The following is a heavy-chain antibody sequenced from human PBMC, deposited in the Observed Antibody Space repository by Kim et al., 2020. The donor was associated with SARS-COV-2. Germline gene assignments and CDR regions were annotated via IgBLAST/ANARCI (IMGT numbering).Heavy chain of an antibody. CDR1: GYTFTSYA. CDR2: INAGNGNT. D-gene: IGHD2-2*01. CDR3: ARNIVVVPAAKDYYGMDV. Sequence: ASVKVSCKASGYTFTSYAMHWVRQAPGQRLEWMGWINAGNGNTKYSQKFQGRVTITRDTSASTAYMELSSLRSEDTAVYYCARNIVVVPAAKDYYGMDVWGQGTTVTVSS. J-gene: IGHJ6*02. V-gene: IGHV1-3*01.